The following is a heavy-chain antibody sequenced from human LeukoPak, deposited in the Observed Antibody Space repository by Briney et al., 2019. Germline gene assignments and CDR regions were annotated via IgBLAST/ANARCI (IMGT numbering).Heavy chain of an antibody. V-gene: IGHV1-69*05. Sequence: SVKVSCKASGGTFSSYAISWVRQAPGQGLEWMGRIIPIFGTANYAQKFQGRVTITTDESTSTAYMELSSLRSEDTAVYYCARDPGIAAALAYWGQGTLGTVSS. CDR3: ARDPGIAAALAY. CDR2: IIPIFGTA. J-gene: IGHJ4*02. D-gene: IGHD6-25*01. CDR1: GGTFSSYA.